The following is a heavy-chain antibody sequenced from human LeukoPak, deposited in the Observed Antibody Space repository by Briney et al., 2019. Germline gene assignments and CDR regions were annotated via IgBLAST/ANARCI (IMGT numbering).Heavy chain of an antibody. Sequence: GESPKISCKGSGYSFTSYWIGWVRQMPGKGLEWMGNIYPGDSDTRYSPSFQGQVTISADKSISTAYLQWSSLKASDTAMYYCARQYSSGWYGRTPYYFDHWGQGTLVTVSS. CDR3: ARQYSSGWYGRTPYYFDH. V-gene: IGHV5-51*01. CDR2: IYPGDSDT. D-gene: IGHD6-19*01. CDR1: GYSFTSYW. J-gene: IGHJ4*02.